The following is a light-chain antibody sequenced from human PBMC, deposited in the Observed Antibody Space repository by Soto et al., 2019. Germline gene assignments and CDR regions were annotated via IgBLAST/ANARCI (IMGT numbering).Light chain of an antibody. V-gene: IGKV3-20*01. CDR1: QTVSTKY. J-gene: IGKJ3*01. CDR2: GTS. CDR3: QQYGTSTGVT. Sequence: ENVLTQSPGTLSLSPGERATLSCRASQTVSTKYVAWYQQKPGQAPRLLIYGTSSRATGIPDRFSGSGSGTDCMLTISRLEPEDFAVYYCQQYGTSTGVTFGPGTKLDIK.